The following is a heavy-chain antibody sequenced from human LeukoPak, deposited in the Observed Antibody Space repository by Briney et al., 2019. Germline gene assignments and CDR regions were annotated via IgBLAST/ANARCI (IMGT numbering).Heavy chain of an antibody. CDR2: IYYSGST. CDR3: ARGRYYDSSGLPFY. V-gene: IGHV4-39*07. Sequence: SETLSLTCTVSGGSISSSSYYWGWIRQPPGKGLEWIGSIYYSGSTYYNPSLKSRVTISVDTSKNQFSLKLSSVTAADTAVYYCARGRYYDSSGLPFYWGQGTLVTVSS. CDR1: GGSISSSSYY. J-gene: IGHJ4*02. D-gene: IGHD3-22*01.